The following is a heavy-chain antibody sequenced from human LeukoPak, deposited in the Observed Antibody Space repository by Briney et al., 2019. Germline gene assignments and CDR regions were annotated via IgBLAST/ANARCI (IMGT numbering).Heavy chain of an antibody. Sequence: PLETLSLTCTVSGGSISSYYWSWIRQSPGKGLEWIGYIYYTGSTNHKPSLKRRATISVDTSKNQCSLKLSSVTAADTAVYYCARNLVPHYWGQGILVTVSS. CDR1: GGSISSYY. D-gene: IGHD3-16*02. J-gene: IGHJ4*02. V-gene: IGHV4-59*01. CDR3: ARNLVPHY. CDR2: IYYTGST.